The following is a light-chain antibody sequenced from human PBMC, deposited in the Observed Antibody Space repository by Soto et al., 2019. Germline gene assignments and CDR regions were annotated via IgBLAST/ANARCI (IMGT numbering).Light chain of an antibody. J-gene: IGLJ2*01. Sequence: QSALTQPRSVSGSPGHSVTISCTGTSSDVGGYNYVSWYQQHPGKAPKLMIYDVTKQPSGVPDRFSGSKSGNTASLTISGLQAGDEADYHCCSYAGSYTLLFGGGTKVTVL. CDR1: SSDVGGYNY. V-gene: IGLV2-11*01. CDR3: CSYAGSYTLL. CDR2: DVT.